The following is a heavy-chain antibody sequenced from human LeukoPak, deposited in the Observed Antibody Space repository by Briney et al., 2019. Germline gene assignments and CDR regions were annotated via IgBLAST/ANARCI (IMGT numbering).Heavy chain of an antibody. V-gene: IGHV1-2*02. CDR3: ARDFEYSSSRGDSPPNWFDP. D-gene: IGHD6-6*01. Sequence: GASVKVSCKASGYTFTGYYMHWVRQAPGQGLEWMGWINPNSGGTNYAQKFQGRVTMTRDTSISTAYMELSRLRSDDTAVYYCARDFEYSSSRGDSPPNWFDPWGQGTLVAVSS. CDR1: GYTFTGYY. CDR2: INPNSGGT. J-gene: IGHJ5*02.